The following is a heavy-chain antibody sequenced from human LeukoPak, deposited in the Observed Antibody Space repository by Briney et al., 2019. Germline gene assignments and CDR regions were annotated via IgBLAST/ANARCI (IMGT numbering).Heavy chain of an antibody. D-gene: IGHD6-13*01. Sequence: SVKVSCKASGGTFSSYAISWVRQAPGQGLEWMGGIIPIFGTANYAQKFQGRVTITTDESTSTAYMELSSLRSDDTAVYYCARDDSTSWEDWFDPWGQGTLLTVSS. CDR3: ARDDSTSWEDWFDP. CDR1: GGTFSSYA. J-gene: IGHJ5*02. CDR2: IIPIFGTA. V-gene: IGHV1-69*05.